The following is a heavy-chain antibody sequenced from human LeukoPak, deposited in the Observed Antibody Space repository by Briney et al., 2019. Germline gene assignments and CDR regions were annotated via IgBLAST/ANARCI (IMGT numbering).Heavy chain of an antibody. D-gene: IGHD2-2*01. Sequence: ASVKVSCKASGYTFTSYGISWVRQAPGQGLEWMGWISAYNGNTNYAQKLQGRVTMTTDTSTSTAYMELRSLRSADTAVYYCARGSEYQLLSSFYFDYWGQGTLVTVSS. V-gene: IGHV1-18*04. CDR3: ARGSEYQLLSSFYFDY. J-gene: IGHJ4*02. CDR2: ISAYNGNT. CDR1: GYTFTSYG.